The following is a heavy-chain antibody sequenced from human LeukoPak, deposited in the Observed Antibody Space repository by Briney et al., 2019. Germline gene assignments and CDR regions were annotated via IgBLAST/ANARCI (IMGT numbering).Heavy chain of an antibody. V-gene: IGHV4-39*07. J-gene: IGHJ6*04. Sequence: SETLSLTCTVSGGSIISGNYYWGWIRQPPGKGLEWIGYIYYSGSTNYNPSLKSRVTISVDTSKSQFSLKLTSVTAADTAVYFCARVGPYTSLERWVLDVWGKGTTVTVSS. D-gene: IGHD1-1*01. CDR3: ARVGPYTSLERWVLDV. CDR1: GGSIISGNYY. CDR2: IYYSGST.